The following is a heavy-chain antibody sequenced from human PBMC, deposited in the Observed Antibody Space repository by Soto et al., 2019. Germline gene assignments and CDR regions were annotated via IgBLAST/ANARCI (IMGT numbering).Heavy chain of an antibody. Sequence: PGGSLRLSCTASGFTFGDYAMSWFRQAPGKGLEWVGFIRSKAYGGTTEYAASVKGRFTISRDDSKSIAYLQMNSLKTEDTAVYYCTRDWAEIYDSSAHDYYYGMDVWGQGTTVTVSS. D-gene: IGHD3-22*01. V-gene: IGHV3-49*03. CDR1: GFTFGDYA. CDR2: IRSKAYGGTT. J-gene: IGHJ6*02. CDR3: TRDWAEIYDSSAHDYYYGMDV.